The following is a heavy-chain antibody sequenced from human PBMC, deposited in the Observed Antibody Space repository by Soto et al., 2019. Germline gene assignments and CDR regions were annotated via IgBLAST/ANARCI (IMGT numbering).Heavy chain of an antibody. J-gene: IGHJ3*02. D-gene: IGHD3-10*01. CDR2: ISSSSSYI. Sequence: GGSLRLSCAASGFTFSSYSMNWVRQAPGKGLEWVSSISSSSSYIYYADSVKGRFTISRDNAKNSLYLQMNSLRAEDTAVYYCARDLGAPGPHDAFDIWGQGTMVTVSS. CDR3: ARDLGAPGPHDAFDI. V-gene: IGHV3-21*01. CDR1: GFTFSSYS.